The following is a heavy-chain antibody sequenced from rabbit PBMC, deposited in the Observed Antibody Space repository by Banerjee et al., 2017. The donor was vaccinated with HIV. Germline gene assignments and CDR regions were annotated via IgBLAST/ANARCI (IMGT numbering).Heavy chain of an antibody. V-gene: IGHV1S45*01. CDR3: ARDASSSGYYLNYGL. J-gene: IGHJ3*01. CDR2: IYAGGSGST. D-gene: IGHD1-1*01. Sequence: QEQLEESGGDLVKPGASLTLTCTASGFSFSSSYYMCWVRQAPGKGLEWIACIYAGGSGSTFYASWAKGRFTISKTSSTTVTLQMTSLTAADTATYFCARDASSSGYYLNYGLWGQGTLVTVS. CDR1: GFSFSSSYY.